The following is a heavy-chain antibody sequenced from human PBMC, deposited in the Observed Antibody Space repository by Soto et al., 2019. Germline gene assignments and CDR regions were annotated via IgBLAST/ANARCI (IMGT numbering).Heavy chain of an antibody. CDR2: IYWDDDK. CDR1: GFSLTTRGVG. V-gene: IGHV2-5*02. CDR3: AHIPNYYQYDWFDP. D-gene: IGHD3-16*01. J-gene: IGHJ5*02. Sequence: QITLKESGPTLVKPTQTLTLTCTFSGFSLTTRGVGVGWIRQPPGKALECLALIYWDDDKRYSPSLQSRLSTXKXTPXNQVVLTMTNVDPVDTATYYCAHIPNYYQYDWFDPWGQGTLVSVSS.